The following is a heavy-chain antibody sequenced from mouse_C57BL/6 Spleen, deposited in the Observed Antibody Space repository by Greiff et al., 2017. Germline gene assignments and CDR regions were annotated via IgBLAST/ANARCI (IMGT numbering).Heavy chain of an antibody. Sequence: QVQLKQSGAELVKPGASVKLSCKASGYTFTSYWMHWVKQRPGQGLEWIGMIHPNSGSTNYNEKFKSKATLTVDKSSSTAYMQLSSLTSEDSAVYYCARDSNCGSAMDYWGQGTSVTVSS. J-gene: IGHJ4*01. D-gene: IGHD2-5*01. V-gene: IGHV1-64*01. CDR3: ARDSNCGSAMDY. CDR2: IHPNSGST. CDR1: GYTFTSYW.